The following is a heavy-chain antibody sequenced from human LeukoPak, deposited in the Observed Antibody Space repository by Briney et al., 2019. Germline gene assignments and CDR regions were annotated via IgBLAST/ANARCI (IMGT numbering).Heavy chain of an antibody. CDR1: GFTFSSYS. CDR2: ISSSSSYI. D-gene: IGHD1-26*01. J-gene: IGHJ3*02. CDR3: ARQYYTQDAFDI. V-gene: IGHV3-21*01. Sequence: KPGGSLRLSCAASGFTFSSYSMNWVRQAPGKGLEWVSSISSSSSYIYYANSVKGRFTISRDNAKNSLYLQMNSLRAEDTAVYYCARQYYTQDAFDIWGQGTMVTVSS.